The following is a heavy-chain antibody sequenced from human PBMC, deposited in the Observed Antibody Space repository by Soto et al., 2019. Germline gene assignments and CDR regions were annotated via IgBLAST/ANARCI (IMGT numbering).Heavy chain of an antibody. V-gene: IGHV1-18*01. J-gene: IGHJ5*02. CDR3: ARAGGYDSSGYGRARLDP. Sequence: ASVKVSCKASGYTFTSYGISWVRQAPGQGLEWMGWISAYNGNTNYAQKLQGRVTMTTDTSTSTAYMELRSLRSDDTAVYYCARAGGYDSSGYGRARLDPWGQGTLVTVSS. D-gene: IGHD3-22*01. CDR2: ISAYNGNT. CDR1: GYTFTSYG.